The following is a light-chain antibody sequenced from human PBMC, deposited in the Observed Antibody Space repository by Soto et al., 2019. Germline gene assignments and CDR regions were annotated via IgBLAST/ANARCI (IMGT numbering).Light chain of an antibody. CDR1: QSVDNC. CDR3: QQFYRYPWT. J-gene: IGKJ1*01. Sequence: DIQMTQSPSALSASVGDTVTITCRASQSVDNCLAWYQQKPGKAPHLLIYKASRLETGVPSKFSGSGSVTDYTLTITGLQPDDFATYYCQQFYRYPWTFGQGTKVEI. CDR2: KAS. V-gene: IGKV1-5*03.